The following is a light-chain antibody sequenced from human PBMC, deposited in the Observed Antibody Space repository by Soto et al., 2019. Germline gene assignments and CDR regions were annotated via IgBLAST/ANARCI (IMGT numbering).Light chain of an antibody. CDR3: CSYAGSSTWVV. CDR1: SSDVGSYTL. J-gene: IGLJ2*01. CDR2: EVS. Sequence: QSVLTQPASVSGSPGQSITISCTGTSSDVGSYTLVSWYQQHPGKAPKLMIYEVSKRPSGVSNRFSGSKSGNTASLTISGLQAEDEADYYCCSYAGSSTWVVFGGGTKLTVL. V-gene: IGLV2-23*02.